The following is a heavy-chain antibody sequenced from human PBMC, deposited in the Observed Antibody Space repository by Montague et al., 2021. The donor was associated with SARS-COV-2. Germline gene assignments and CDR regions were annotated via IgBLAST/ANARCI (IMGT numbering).Heavy chain of an antibody. V-gene: IGHV3-23*01. CDR3: AKRPSGAVI. CDR1: GFTFSTYA. Sequence: SMRLSCAASGFTFSTYAMSWVRQAPGKGLEWVSSISKSGESTFYXDSVKGRFTISRDNSKNTLYLQVNSLRAEDTAVYFCAKRPSGAVIWGQGTMVTVSS. CDR2: ISKSGEST. J-gene: IGHJ3*02. D-gene: IGHD1-26*01.